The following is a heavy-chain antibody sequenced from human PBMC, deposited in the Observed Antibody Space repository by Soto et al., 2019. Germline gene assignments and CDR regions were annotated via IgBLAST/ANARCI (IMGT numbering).Heavy chain of an antibody. D-gene: IGHD1-1*01. Sequence: GGSLRLSCAASGFTFDDYAMLWVRQVPGKGLEWVSHISWNSGTISYADSVKGRFTISRDNANNCLYLQMNSLRPEDTALYYCAKMEGMYPWASSFDSWGQGNLVTVSS. CDR2: ISWNSGTI. CDR1: GFTFDDYA. CDR3: AKMEGMYPWASSFDS. V-gene: IGHV3-9*01. J-gene: IGHJ4*02.